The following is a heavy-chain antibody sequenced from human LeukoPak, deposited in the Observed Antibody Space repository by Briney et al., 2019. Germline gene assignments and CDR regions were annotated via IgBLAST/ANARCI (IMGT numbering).Heavy chain of an antibody. Sequence: KPSETLSLNCAVYGGSFSGYYWSWIRQPPGKGLGWVGEINHSGSTNYNPSLKSRVTISVDTSKNQFSLKLSSVTAADTAVYYCARVTGQQLVNHFDYWGQGTLVIVSS. CDR1: GGSFSGYY. V-gene: IGHV4-34*01. CDR3: ARVTGQQLVNHFDY. J-gene: IGHJ4*02. CDR2: INHSGST. D-gene: IGHD6-13*01.